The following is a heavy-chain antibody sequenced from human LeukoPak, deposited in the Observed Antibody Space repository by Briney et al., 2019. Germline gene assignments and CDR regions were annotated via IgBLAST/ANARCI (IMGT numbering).Heavy chain of an antibody. CDR1: GFTFSSYS. V-gene: IGHV3-21*04. J-gene: IGHJ3*02. CDR2: ISSSSSYI. Sequence: GGSLRLSCAASGFTFSSYSMNWVRQAPGKGLEWVSSISSSSSYIYYADSVKGRFTISRDNVKNSLYLQMNSLRADDTAVYYCASYSSSAVGDAFDIWGQGTMVTVSS. D-gene: IGHD6-6*01. CDR3: ASYSSSAVGDAFDI.